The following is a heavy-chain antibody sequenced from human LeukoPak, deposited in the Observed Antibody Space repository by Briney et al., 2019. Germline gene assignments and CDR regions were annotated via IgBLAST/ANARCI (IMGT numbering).Heavy chain of an antibody. Sequence: ASVKVSCKASGGTFSSYAISWVRQAPGQGLEWMGRIIPILGIANYAQKFQGRVTITADKSTSTAYMELSSLRSEDTAVYYCARVPYYDSSGNDAFDIWGQGTMVTVSS. J-gene: IGHJ3*02. CDR2: IIPILGIA. CDR1: GGTFSSYA. D-gene: IGHD3-22*01. V-gene: IGHV1-69*04. CDR3: ARVPYYDSSGNDAFDI.